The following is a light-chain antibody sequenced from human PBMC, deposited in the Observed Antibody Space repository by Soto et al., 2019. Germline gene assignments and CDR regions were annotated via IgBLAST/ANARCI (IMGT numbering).Light chain of an antibody. V-gene: IGKV3-11*01. Sequence: IVLTQSPATLSSFPGDRVTLSCRASQYINTRLAWYQHRPGQAPRLLIYQTSIRAAGIPARFSGSGSGTDFTLTISRLEPEDFAVYYCQQYYTWPLTFGQGTRLEIK. CDR1: QYINTR. J-gene: IGKJ5*01. CDR2: QTS. CDR3: QQYYTWPLT.